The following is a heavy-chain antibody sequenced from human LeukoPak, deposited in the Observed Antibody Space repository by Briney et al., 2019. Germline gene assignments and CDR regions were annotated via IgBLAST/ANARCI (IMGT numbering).Heavy chain of an antibody. Sequence: PGGSLRLSCAASGFTFSSYDFHWVRQAPGKGLEWVSCIRSSDATIFYADSAKGRFTISRDNDRNSLYLQMNSLRAEDTAVYYCGRSGDFWSGSGVAYWGQGTLVTVSS. V-gene: IGHV3-48*03. CDR3: GRSGDFWSGSGVAY. CDR1: GFTFSSYD. CDR2: IRSSDATI. J-gene: IGHJ4*02. D-gene: IGHD3-3*01.